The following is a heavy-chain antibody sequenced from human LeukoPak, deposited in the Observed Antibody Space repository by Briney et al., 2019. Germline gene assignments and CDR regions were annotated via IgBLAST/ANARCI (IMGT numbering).Heavy chain of an antibody. CDR3: AKNYADAFDI. J-gene: IGHJ3*02. D-gene: IGHD1-7*01. V-gene: IGHV3-11*06. CDR1: GFPFSDNY. Sequence: GGSLRLSCAASGFPFSDNYMSWIRQAPGKGLEWVSSISSDSSYIYYADSVKGRFTISRDNAKNSLFLQMNSLRAEDTAVYYCAKNYADAFDIWGQGTMVTVSS. CDR2: ISSDSSYI.